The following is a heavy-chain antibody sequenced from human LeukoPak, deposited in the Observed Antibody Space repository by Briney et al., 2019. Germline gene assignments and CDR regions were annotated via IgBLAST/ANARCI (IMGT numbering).Heavy chain of an antibody. J-gene: IGHJ6*02. V-gene: IGHV3-48*01. CDR1: GFTFSSYS. Sequence: GGSLRLSCAASGFTFSSYSMNWVRQAPGKGLEWVSYISSSSSTIYYADSVKGRFTISRDNAKNSLYLQMNGLRAEDTAVYYCARDAVLRYFDWSGTYYYGMDVWGQGTTVTVSS. CDR3: ARDAVLRYFDWSGTYYYGMDV. CDR2: ISSSSSTI. D-gene: IGHD3-9*01.